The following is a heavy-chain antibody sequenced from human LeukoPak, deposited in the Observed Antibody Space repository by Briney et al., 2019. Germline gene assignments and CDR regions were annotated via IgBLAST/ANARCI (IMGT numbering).Heavy chain of an antibody. V-gene: IGHV4-39*01. Sequence: PSETLSLTCTVSGGSISSSSYYWGWIRQPPGKGLAWLGSIYYSGSTYYNPSLKSRVTISVDTSKNQFSLKLSSVTAADTAVYYCARILYYDFWSGAFDPWGQGTLVTVSS. CDR2: IYYSGST. CDR1: GGSISSSSYY. CDR3: ARILYYDFWSGAFDP. D-gene: IGHD3-3*01. J-gene: IGHJ5*02.